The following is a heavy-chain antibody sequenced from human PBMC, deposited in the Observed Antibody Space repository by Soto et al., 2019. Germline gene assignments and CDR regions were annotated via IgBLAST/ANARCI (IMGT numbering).Heavy chain of an antibody. V-gene: IGHV4-59*01. CDR2: IYYSGST. CDR3: ARDLMSAAAGTDVNWFDP. J-gene: IGHJ5*02. D-gene: IGHD6-13*01. CDR1: GGSISSYY. Sequence: SSETLSLTCTVSGGSISSYYWSWIRQPPGKGLEWIGYIYYSGSTNYNPSLKSRVTISVDTSKNQFSLKLSSVTAADTAVYYCARDLMSAAAGTDVNWFDPWGQGTLVTVSS.